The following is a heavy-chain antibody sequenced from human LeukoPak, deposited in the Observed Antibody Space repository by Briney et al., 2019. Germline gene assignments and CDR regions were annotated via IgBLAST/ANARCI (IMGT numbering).Heavy chain of an antibody. V-gene: IGHV3-23*01. CDR1: GFTFSSYA. D-gene: IGHD6-19*01. Sequence: GGSLRLSCAASGFTFSSYAMSWVPQAPGKGLEWVSDINSSGGSTYYAVPVKGRFTISRDNSKNTLYLQMTSRRAEDTAVYYCAKKREIAVAADFDYWGQGTLVTVSS. J-gene: IGHJ4*02. CDR3: AKKREIAVAADFDY. CDR2: INSSGGST.